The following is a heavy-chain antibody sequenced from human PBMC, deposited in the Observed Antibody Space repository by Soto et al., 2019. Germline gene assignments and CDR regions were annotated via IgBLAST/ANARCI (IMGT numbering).Heavy chain of an antibody. V-gene: IGHV3-33*01. Sequence: QPGGSLRLSCAASGFTFSSYGMHWVRQAPGKGLEWVAVIWYDGSNKYYADSVKGQFTISRDNSKNTLYLQMNSLRAEDTAVYYCARDRMIWGGSGSYYTLDAFDIWGQGTMVTVSS. D-gene: IGHD3-10*01. CDR2: IWYDGSNK. CDR3: ARDRMIWGGSGSYYTLDAFDI. CDR1: GFTFSSYG. J-gene: IGHJ3*02.